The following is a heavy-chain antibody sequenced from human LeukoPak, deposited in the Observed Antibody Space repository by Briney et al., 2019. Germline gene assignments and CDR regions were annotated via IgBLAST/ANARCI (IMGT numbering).Heavy chain of an antibody. D-gene: IGHD3-10*01. CDR3: ARGLQNSGTSDY. CDR1: GGSISSYY. Sequence: SETLSLTCTVSGGSISSYYWSWIRQPPGKGLEWIGYIYYSGSTNYNPSLKSRVTISVDTSKNQFSLKLTSVTAADTAVYYCARGLQNSGTSDYWGQGTLVTVSS. J-gene: IGHJ4*02. V-gene: IGHV4-59*12. CDR2: IYYSGST.